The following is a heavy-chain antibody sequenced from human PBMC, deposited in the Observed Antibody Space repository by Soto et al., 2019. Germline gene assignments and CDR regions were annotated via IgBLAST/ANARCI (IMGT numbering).Heavy chain of an antibody. CDR1: GYTFTSYG. D-gene: IGHD2-15*01. V-gene: IGHV1-18*01. CDR2: ISAYNGNT. J-gene: IGHJ6*03. Sequence: ASVKVSCKASGYTFTSYGISWVRQAPGQGLKWMGWISAYNGNTKYSQKLQGRVTITRDTSASTAYMELSSLRSEDTAVYYCAREYVVVVAATPYYYYYMDVWGKGTTVTVSS. CDR3: AREYVVVVAATPYYYYYMDV.